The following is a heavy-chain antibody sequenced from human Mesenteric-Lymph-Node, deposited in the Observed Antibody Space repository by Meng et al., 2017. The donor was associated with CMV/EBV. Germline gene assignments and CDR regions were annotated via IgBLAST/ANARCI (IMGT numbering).Heavy chain of an antibody. J-gene: IGHJ4*02. CDR1: GGSISSYY. D-gene: IGHD2-8*01. V-gene: IGHV4-59*01. Sequence: GSLRLSCTVSGGSISSYYWSWIRQPPGKGLEWIGYIYYSGSTNYNPSLKSRVTISVDTSKNQFSQKLSSVTAADTAVYYCARVRDCTNGVCHYYFDYWGQGTLVTVSS. CDR3: ARVRDCTNGVCHYYFDY. CDR2: IYYSGST.